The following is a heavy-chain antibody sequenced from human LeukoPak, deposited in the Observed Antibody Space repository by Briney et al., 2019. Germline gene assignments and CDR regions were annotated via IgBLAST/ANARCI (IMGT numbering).Heavy chain of an antibody. V-gene: IGHV4-39*01. CDR3: ARRPSLWFGVTYYYYYGMDV. Sequence: SETLSLTCTVSGFSISSSSYYWGWIRQPPGKGLEWIVSIYYSGSTYYNPSLKCRVTISVETSKNQFYLKLSSVTAADTAVYYCARRPSLWFGVTYYYYYGMDVWGQGTTVTVSS. D-gene: IGHD3-10*01. CDR2: IYYSGST. J-gene: IGHJ6*02. CDR1: GFSISSSSYY.